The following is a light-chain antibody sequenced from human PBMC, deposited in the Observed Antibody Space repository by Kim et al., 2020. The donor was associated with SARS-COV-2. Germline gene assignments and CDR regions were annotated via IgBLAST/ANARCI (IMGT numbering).Light chain of an antibody. CDR2: RDN. V-gene: IGLV3-1*01. CDR3: QAWDSSIYV. Sequence: SYELTQPPSASVSPGQTASITCSGDKLGDKYASWYQQKPGQSPVVVIFRDNRRPSGIPERFSGSNSGNTATLTISGTQAMDEADYYCQAWDSSIYVFGTGTKVTVL. J-gene: IGLJ1*01. CDR1: KLGDKY.